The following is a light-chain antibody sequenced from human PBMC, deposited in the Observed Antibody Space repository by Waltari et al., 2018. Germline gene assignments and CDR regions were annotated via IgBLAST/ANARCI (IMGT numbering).Light chain of an antibody. CDR2: KDN. CDR3: QSVDSSGSYVV. Sequence: SYELTQPPSVSVSPGQTARITCSGDALPKQYAYWYQQKPGQAPLLVIYKDNERPSGIPERLSGSSSGTTVTLTISGVQAEDEADYYCQSVDSSGSYVVFGGGTKLTVL. J-gene: IGLJ2*01. CDR1: ALPKQY. V-gene: IGLV3-25*03.